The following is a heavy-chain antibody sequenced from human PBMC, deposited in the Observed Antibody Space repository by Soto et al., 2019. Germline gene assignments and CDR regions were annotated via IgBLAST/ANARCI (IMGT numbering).Heavy chain of an antibody. CDR3: AKDESRYCTDSTCYPTDY. V-gene: IGHV3-30*18. CDR2: ISFDGRQK. J-gene: IGHJ4*02. CDR1: GFIFSTYG. Sequence: GGSLSLSCAASGFIFSTYGMHWVRQAPGKGLEWVALISFDGRQKYYAESLKGRFTISRDNSKDMLYLEVNSLRAEDTAVYYCAKDESRYCTDSTCYPTDYWGQGTLVTVSS. D-gene: IGHD2-15*01.